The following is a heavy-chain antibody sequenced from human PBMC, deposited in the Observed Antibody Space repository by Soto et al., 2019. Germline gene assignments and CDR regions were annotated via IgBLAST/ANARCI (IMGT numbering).Heavy chain of an antibody. CDR2: ISSSSSYI. V-gene: IGHV3-21*01. J-gene: IGHJ4*02. Sequence: LRLSCAASGFTFSSYSMNWVRQAPGKGLEWVSSISSSSSYIYYADSVKGRFTISRDNAKNSLYLQMNSLRAEDTAVYYCARVSGYSSGWPSDYWGQGTLVTVSS. CDR3: ARVSGYSSGWPSDY. CDR1: GFTFSSYS. D-gene: IGHD6-19*01.